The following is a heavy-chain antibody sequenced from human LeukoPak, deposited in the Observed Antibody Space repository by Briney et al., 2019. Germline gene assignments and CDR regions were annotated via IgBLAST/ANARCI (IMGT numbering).Heavy chain of an antibody. CDR1: GGSISSYY. V-gene: IGHV4-39*07. CDR3: AREATRHYYGMDV. J-gene: IGHJ6*02. Sequence: PSETLSLTCTVSGGSISSYYWGWIRQPPGKGLEWIGSIYYSGSTYYNPSLKSRVTISVDTSKNQFSLKLSSVTAADTAVYYCAREATRHYYGMDVWGQGTTVTVSS. D-gene: IGHD5-12*01. CDR2: IYYSGST.